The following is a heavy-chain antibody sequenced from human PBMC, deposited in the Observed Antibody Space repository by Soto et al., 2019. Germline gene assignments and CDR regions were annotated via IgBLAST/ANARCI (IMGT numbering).Heavy chain of an antibody. Sequence: GGSLRLSCAASGFTFSNAWMSWARQAPGKGLEWVGRIKSKTDGGTTDYAAPVKGRFTISRDDSKNTLYLQMNSLKTEDTAVYYCTTDGKLRYFDWLNYYYYGMDVWGQGTTVTVSS. CDR3: TTDGKLRYFDWLNYYYYGMDV. CDR1: GFTFSNAW. CDR2: IKSKTDGGTT. D-gene: IGHD3-9*01. V-gene: IGHV3-15*01. J-gene: IGHJ6*02.